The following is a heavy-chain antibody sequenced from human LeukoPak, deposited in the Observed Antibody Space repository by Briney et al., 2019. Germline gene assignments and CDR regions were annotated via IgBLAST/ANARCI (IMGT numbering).Heavy chain of an antibody. Sequence: ASVKVSCKASGYTFTGYYMHWVRQAPGQGLEWMGWINPNGGGTKYAQKFQGRVTMTRDTSINTAYMELSSLRSDDTAVYYCAAPILHHTYFFDYWGQGTQVTVSS. D-gene: IGHD3-3*01. J-gene: IGHJ4*02. V-gene: IGHV1-2*02. CDR1: GYTFTGYY. CDR3: AAPILHHTYFFDY. CDR2: INPNGGGT.